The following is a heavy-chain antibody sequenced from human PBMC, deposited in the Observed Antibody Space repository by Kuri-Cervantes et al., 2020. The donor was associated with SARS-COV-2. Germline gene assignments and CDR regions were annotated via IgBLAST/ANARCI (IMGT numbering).Heavy chain of an antibody. CDR3: ARSPPLGYFDL. CDR1: GFTFSSYA. V-gene: IGHV3-30-3*01. Sequence: GESLKISCAASGFTFSSYAMHWVRQAPGKGLEWVAVISYDGSNKYYADSVKGRFTISRDNSKNTLYLQMNSLRAEDTAVHYCARSPPLGYFDLWGRGTLVTVSS. CDR2: ISYDGSNK. J-gene: IGHJ2*01.